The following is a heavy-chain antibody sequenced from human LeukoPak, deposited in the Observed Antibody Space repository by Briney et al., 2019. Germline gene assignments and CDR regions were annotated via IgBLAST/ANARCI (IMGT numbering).Heavy chain of an antibody. J-gene: IGHJ3*02. CDR1: GYTFTSYD. V-gene: IGHV1-8*03. Sequence: ASVKVSCKASGYTFTSYDINWVRQATGQGLEWMGWMNPNSGNTGYAQKFQGRVTITRNTSISTAYMELSSLRSEDTAVYYCARAKVMVRGVIGTDAFDIWGQGTMVTVSS. CDR3: ARAKVMVRGVIGTDAFDI. CDR2: MNPNSGNT. D-gene: IGHD3-10*01.